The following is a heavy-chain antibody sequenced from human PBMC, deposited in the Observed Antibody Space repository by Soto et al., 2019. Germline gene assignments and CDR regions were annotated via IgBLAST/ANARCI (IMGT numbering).Heavy chain of an antibody. CDR2: ISGSGGST. J-gene: IGHJ4*02. CDR1: GFTFSSYA. D-gene: IGHD3-22*01. Sequence: EVQLLESGGGLVQPGGSLRLSCAASGFTFSSYAMSWVRQAPGKGLEWVSAISGSGGSTYYADSVKGRFTISRDNSKNTLYLQINSLRAEDTAVYYCAKGDITMIVVVIESLDYWGQGTLVTVSS. CDR3: AKGDITMIVVVIESLDY. V-gene: IGHV3-23*01.